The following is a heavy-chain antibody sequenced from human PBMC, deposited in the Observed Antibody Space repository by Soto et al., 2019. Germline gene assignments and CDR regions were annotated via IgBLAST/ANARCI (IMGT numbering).Heavy chain of an antibody. J-gene: IGHJ6*02. CDR2: ISSSSSYT. D-gene: IGHD2-2*01. CDR1: GFTFSDYY. V-gene: IGHV3-11*06. CDR3: ARDIGVVPATVGVYYGMDV. Sequence: PVGSLRLSCAASGFTFSDYYMSWIGQAPGKGLERFSYISSSSSYTNYEDFVKCRFTISRDNAKNSLYLQLNSLRAEDTAVYYCARDIGVVPATVGVYYGMDVWGQGTRVTGLL.